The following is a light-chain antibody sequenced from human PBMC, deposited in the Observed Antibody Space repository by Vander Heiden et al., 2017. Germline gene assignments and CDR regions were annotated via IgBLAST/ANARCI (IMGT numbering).Light chain of an antibody. J-gene: IGLJ2*01. CDR2: LYSDGSQ. CDR1: SGHTTYV. V-gene: IGLV4-69*01. Sequence: QLELTQSPSASASLGDSVTLTCTLSSGHTTYVIAWHQHQPDKAPRYLMTLYSDGSQTKGDGIPDRFSGSSSGADRYLAISNLQSEDEADYYCQTWRIGIQVFGGGTKLTVL. CDR3: QTWRIGIQV.